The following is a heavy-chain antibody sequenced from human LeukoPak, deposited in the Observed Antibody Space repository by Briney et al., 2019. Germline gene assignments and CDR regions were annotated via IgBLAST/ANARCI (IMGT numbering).Heavy chain of an antibody. CDR3: ARRAGAYSHPYDY. J-gene: IGHJ4*02. CDR1: GFTFSSYN. CDR2: ISSSSSYI. Sequence: GGSLRLSCAASGFTFSSYNINWVRQAPGKGLEWVSSISSSSSYIYYADSVKGRFTISRDNAKNSLYLQMNSLRAEDTVVYYCARRAGAYSHPYDYWGQGTLVTVSS. V-gene: IGHV3-21*04. D-gene: IGHD4/OR15-4a*01.